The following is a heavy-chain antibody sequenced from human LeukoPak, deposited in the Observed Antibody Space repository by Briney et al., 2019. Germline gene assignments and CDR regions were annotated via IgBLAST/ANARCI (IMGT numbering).Heavy chain of an antibody. Sequence: ASVKVSCKASGYTFTGYYMHWVRQAPGQGLEWMGIINPSGGSTSYAQKFQGRVTMTRDTSTSTVYMELSSLRSEDTAVYYCARDSRIAVAGRLFDYWGQGTLVTVSS. D-gene: IGHD6-19*01. CDR2: INPSGGST. V-gene: IGHV1-46*01. CDR3: ARDSRIAVAGRLFDY. CDR1: GYTFTGYY. J-gene: IGHJ4*02.